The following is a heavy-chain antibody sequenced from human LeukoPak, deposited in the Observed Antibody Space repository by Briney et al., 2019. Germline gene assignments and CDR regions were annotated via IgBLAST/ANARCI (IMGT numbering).Heavy chain of an antibody. CDR1: GFTFSHYG. D-gene: IGHD4-11*01. J-gene: IGHJ4*02. Sequence: TGGSLRLSCATSGFTFSHYGMHWARQAPGKGLEWVAVIWNDGTDKYYGDSVKGRFTISRDNSKNTVYLQMNSLRVEDTAVYYCAKDAQRGFDFSNSLESWGQGTLVTVSS. CDR3: AKDAQRGFDFSNSLES. CDR2: IWNDGTDK. V-gene: IGHV3-33*06.